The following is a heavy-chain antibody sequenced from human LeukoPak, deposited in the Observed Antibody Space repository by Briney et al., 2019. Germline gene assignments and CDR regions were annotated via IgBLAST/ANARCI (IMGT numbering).Heavy chain of an antibody. Sequence: ASVKLSCKASGYTFTSYDINWVRQATGQGLEWMGWMNPNSGNAGYAQKFQGRVTITRNTSISTAYMELSSLRSEDTAVYYCATGGYAWGSSEYYLAYWGQGTLVTVSS. CDR2: MNPNSGNA. CDR1: GYTFTSYD. CDR3: ATGGYAWGSSEYYLAY. J-gene: IGHJ4*02. D-gene: IGHD3-16*01. V-gene: IGHV1-8*03.